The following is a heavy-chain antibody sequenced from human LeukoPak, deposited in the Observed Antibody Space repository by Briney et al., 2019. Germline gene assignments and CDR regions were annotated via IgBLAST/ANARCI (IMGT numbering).Heavy chain of an antibody. CDR3: ARGPGKGASGDWFDP. D-gene: IGHD1-14*01. CDR1: GFTFDDYA. V-gene: IGHV3-9*01. Sequence: PGRSLRLSCAASGFTFDDYAMHWVRQAPGKGLEWVSGISWNSGSVGYADSVKGRFTISRDNAKNSLYLQMNSLRADDTAVYYCARGPGKGASGDWFDPWGQGTLVTVSS. CDR2: ISWNSGSV. J-gene: IGHJ5*02.